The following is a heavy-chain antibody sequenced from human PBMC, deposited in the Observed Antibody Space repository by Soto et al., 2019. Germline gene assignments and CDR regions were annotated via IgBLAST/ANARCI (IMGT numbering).Heavy chain of an antibody. CDR1: GFICSSYD. J-gene: IGHJ3*02. Sequence: GGSLRLSCAVSGFICSSYDMSWVRQAPGQGLEWVSTILVGGSTHYEDSVKGRLTISRDTSKNTVYLQMNSLTAGDTAFYYCAKATATSGGAFEIYGQGTMVTVSS. V-gene: IGHV3-23*01. D-gene: IGHD1-26*01. CDR2: ILVGGST. CDR3: AKATATSGGAFEI.